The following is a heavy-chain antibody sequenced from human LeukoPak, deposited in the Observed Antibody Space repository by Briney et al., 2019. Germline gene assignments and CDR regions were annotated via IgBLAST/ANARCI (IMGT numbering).Heavy chain of an antibody. J-gene: IGHJ5*02. CDR3: ARGWSRAELLWFGRDRGGKYNWFDP. V-gene: IGHV1-46*01. Sequence: ASVKVSCKASGYTFTSYYMHWVRQAPEQGLEWMGIINPSGGSTSYAQKFQGRVTMTRDTSTSTVYMELSSLRSEDTAVYYCARGWSRAELLWFGRDRGGKYNWFDPWGQGTLVTVSS. CDR2: INPSGGST. CDR1: GYTFTSYY. D-gene: IGHD3-10*01.